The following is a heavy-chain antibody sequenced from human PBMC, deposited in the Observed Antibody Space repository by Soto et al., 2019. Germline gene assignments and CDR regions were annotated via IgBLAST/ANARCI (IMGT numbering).Heavy chain of an antibody. CDR3: ARDTEVSGSYWGYYYYYYGMDV. J-gene: IGHJ6*02. CDR1: GYSISSGYY. D-gene: IGHD1-26*01. CDR2: IYHSGST. Sequence: SETLSLTCAVSGYSISSGYYWGWMRQPPGKGLEWIGSIYHSGSTYYNPSLKSRVTISVDTSKNQFSLKLSSVTAADTAVYYCARDTEVSGSYWGYYYYYYGMDVWGQGTTVTVSS. V-gene: IGHV4-38-2*02.